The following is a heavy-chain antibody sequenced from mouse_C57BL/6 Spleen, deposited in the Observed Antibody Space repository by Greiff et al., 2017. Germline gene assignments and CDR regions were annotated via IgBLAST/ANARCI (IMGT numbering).Heavy chain of an antibody. D-gene: IGHD1-1*01. CDR3: ARDDDYGTAWFAY. CDR2: ISYDGSN. V-gene: IGHV3-6*01. Sequence: EVQVVESGPGLVKPSQSLSLTCSVTGYSITSGYYWNWIRQFPGNKLEWMGYISYDGSNNYNPSLKNRISITRDTSKNQFFLKLNSVTTEDTATYYCARDDDYGTAWFAYWGQGTLVTVSA. CDR1: GYSITSGYY. J-gene: IGHJ3*01.